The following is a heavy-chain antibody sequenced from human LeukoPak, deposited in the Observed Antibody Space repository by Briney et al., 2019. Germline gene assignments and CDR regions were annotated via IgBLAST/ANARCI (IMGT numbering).Heavy chain of an antibody. V-gene: IGHV3-30*18. CDR1: GFTFSSYG. D-gene: IGHD6-19*01. Sequence: GGSLRLSCAAPGFTFSSYGMHWVRQAPGKGLEWVAVISYDGSNKYYADSVKGRFTISRDNSKNTLYLQMNSLRAEDTAVYYCAKDGDSSGWYGTYYYYYGMDVWGQGTTVTVSS. CDR2: ISYDGSNK. CDR3: AKDGDSSGWYGTYYYYYGMDV. J-gene: IGHJ6*02.